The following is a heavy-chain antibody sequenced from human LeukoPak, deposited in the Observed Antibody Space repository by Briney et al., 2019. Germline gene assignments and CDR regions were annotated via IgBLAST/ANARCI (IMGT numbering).Heavy chain of an antibody. D-gene: IGHD3-3*01. CDR1: GGSISSYY. V-gene: IGHV4-59*01. J-gene: IGHJ3*02. Sequence: SETLSLTCTVSGGSISSYYWSWIRQPPGKGLEWIGYIYYSGSTNYNPSLKSRVTISVDTSKNQFSLKLSSVTAADTAVYYCARSNYDFWSGYGPDAFDIWGQGTMVTVSS. CDR2: IYYSGST. CDR3: ARSNYDFWSGYGPDAFDI.